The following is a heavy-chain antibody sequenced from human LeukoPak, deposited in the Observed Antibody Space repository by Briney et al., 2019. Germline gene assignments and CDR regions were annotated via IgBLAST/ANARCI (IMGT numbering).Heavy chain of an antibody. CDR1: GGSISSSSYY. J-gene: IGHJ6*03. D-gene: IGHD3-10*01. Sequence: SETLSLTCTVSGGSISSSSYYWGWIRQPPGTGLEWIGSIYYSGSTYYNPSLKSRVTISVDTSKNQFSLKLSSVTAADTAVYYCARLLGVIRGFRYMDVWGKGTTVTISS. CDR3: ARLLGVIRGFRYMDV. V-gene: IGHV4-39*07. CDR2: IYYSGST.